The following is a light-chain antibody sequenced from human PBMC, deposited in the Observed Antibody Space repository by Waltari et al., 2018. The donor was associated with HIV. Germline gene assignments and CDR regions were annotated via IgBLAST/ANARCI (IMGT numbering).Light chain of an antibody. Sequence: LMAQSPLSSPVTLGQTATISCRSSQSLVHSDGRTYLSWLQQRPGQPPRLLIHKVSNLFSGVSDRFSGSGSGTDFTLKIDRVEPADVGVDYCVQTTQFPYTFGQGTKLEIQ. J-gene: IGKJ2*01. CDR2: KVS. CDR1: QSLVHSDGRTY. CDR3: VQTTQFPYT. V-gene: IGKV2-24*01.